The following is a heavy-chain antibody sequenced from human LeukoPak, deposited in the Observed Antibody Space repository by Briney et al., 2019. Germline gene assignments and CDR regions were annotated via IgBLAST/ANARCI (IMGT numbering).Heavy chain of an antibody. J-gene: IGHJ4*02. V-gene: IGHV3-7*01. CDR2: IKQDGSEK. D-gene: IGHD1-26*01. CDR3: ARNLGGRYAY. CDR1: GFTISSYW. Sequence: GGSLRLSCAASGFTISSYWMSWVRQAPGKGLEWVANIKQDGSEKYYPDSVKGRFTISRDNAKNSLYLQMNSLRAEDTAVYYCARNLGGRYAYWGQGTLVTVSS.